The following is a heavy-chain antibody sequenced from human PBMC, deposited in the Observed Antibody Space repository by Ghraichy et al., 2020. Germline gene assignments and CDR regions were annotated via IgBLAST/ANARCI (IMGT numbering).Heavy chain of an antibody. CDR1: GFTFSSYA. Sequence: GESLNISCAASGFTFSSYAMSWVRQAPGKGLEWVSAISGSGGSTYYADSVKGRFTISRDNSKNTLYLQMNSLRAEDTAVYYCAKVLARRITIFGVVIGFDYWGQGTLVTVSS. CDR3: AKVLARRITIFGVVIGFDY. CDR2: ISGSGGST. V-gene: IGHV3-23*01. D-gene: IGHD3-3*01. J-gene: IGHJ4*02.